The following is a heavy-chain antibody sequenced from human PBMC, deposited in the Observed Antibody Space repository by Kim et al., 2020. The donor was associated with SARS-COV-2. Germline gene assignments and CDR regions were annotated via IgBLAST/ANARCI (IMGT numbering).Heavy chain of an antibody. V-gene: IGHV1-69*13. CDR2: IIPIFGTA. D-gene: IGHD1-26*01. CDR1: GGTFSSYA. J-gene: IGHJ5*02. Sequence: SVKVSCKASGGTFSSYAISWVRQAPGQGLEWMGGIIPIFGTANYAQKFQGRVTITADESTSTAYMELSSLRSEDTAVYYCARGLASGSYWFDPWGQGTLVTVSS. CDR3: ARGLASGSYWFDP.